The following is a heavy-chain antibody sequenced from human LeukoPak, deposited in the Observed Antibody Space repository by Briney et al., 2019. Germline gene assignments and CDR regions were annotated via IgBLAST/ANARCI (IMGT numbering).Heavy chain of an antibody. CDR3: ARRGSHHGDSMDY. CDR1: GFTFSSYA. Sequence: PGGSLRLSCAASGFTFSSYAMHWVRQAPGKGLEYVSAISSNGGSTYYANSMKGRFTISRDNSKNTLYLHMGSLRVEDTAVYYCARRGSHHGDSMDYWGQGTLVTVSS. V-gene: IGHV3-64*01. J-gene: IGHJ4*02. CDR2: ISSNGGST. D-gene: IGHD4-17*01.